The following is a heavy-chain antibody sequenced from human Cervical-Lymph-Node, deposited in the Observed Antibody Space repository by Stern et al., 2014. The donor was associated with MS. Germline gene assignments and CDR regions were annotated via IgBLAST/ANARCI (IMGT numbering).Heavy chain of an antibody. Sequence: QVQLQQWSAGLLRPSETLSLTCAVHGASFTDNYWSWIRQTPGKGLEWLGEINHSGKNHHTQSLMSRVTLSVDTSKTQFSLKLNSVTAADTAVYYCARERKVERSARVFVSFDVWGQGTLLTVSS. CDR2: INHSGKN. CDR1: GASFTDNY. D-gene: IGHD1-1*01. CDR3: ARERKVERSARVFVSFDV. J-gene: IGHJ3*01. V-gene: IGHV4-34*01.